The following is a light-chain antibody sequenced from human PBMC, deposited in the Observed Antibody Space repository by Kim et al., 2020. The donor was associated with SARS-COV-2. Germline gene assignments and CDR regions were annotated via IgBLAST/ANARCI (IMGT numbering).Light chain of an antibody. CDR3: QAWDSNTVV. J-gene: IGLJ2*01. Sequence: SYELTQPPSVSVSPGQTASITCSGDKLGDKYASWYQQKPGQSPVVVIYQDKNRPSGIPGRFSGSSSGNTATLTISETQAMDEADYYCQAWDSNTVVFGGGTQLTVL. CDR2: QDK. V-gene: IGLV3-1*01. CDR1: KLGDKY.